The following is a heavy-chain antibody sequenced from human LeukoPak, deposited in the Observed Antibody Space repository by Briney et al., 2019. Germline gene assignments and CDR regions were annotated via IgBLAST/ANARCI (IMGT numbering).Heavy chain of an antibody. J-gene: IGHJ4*02. CDR3: AREAPFDY. Sequence: PGGSLRLSCAASGFTLSSYWMHWVRQAPGKGLEWVAFISYDGSNKYYADSVKGRFTISRDNSKNTLYLQMNSLTTEDTAVYYCAREAPFDYWGQGTLVTVSS. V-gene: IGHV3-30*03. CDR2: ISYDGSNK. CDR1: GFTLSSYW.